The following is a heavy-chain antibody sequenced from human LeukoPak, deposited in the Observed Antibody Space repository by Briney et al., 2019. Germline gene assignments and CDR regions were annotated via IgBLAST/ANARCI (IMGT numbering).Heavy chain of an antibody. CDR2: IYYSGST. CDR1: GGSISSYY. D-gene: IGHD6-6*01. Sequence: SETLSPACTVSGGSISSYYWSWIRQPPGKGLEWIGYIYYSGSTNYNPSLKSRVTISVDTSKNQFSLKLSSVTAADTAVYYCARAYSSSFRFDYWGQGTLVTVSS. V-gene: IGHV4-59*08. J-gene: IGHJ4*02. CDR3: ARAYSSSFRFDY.